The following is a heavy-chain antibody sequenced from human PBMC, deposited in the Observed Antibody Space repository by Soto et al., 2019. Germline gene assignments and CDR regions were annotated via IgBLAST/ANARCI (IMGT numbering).Heavy chain of an antibody. CDR1: GFTFSSYA. V-gene: IGHV3-23*01. Sequence: GESLKISCAASGFTFSSYAMSWVRQAPGKGLEWVSAISGSGGSTYYADSVKGRFTISRDNSKNTLYLQMNSLRAEDTAVYYCAKDVEMATPYYFDYWGQGTLVTVSS. J-gene: IGHJ4*02. CDR3: AKDVEMATPYYFDY. CDR2: ISGSGGST. D-gene: IGHD5-12*01.